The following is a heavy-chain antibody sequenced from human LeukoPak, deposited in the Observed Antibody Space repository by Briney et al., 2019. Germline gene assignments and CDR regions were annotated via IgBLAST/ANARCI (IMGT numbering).Heavy chain of an antibody. CDR3: ARGNDGLDY. D-gene: IGHD4-23*01. V-gene: IGHV4-39*01. CDR2: IYYSGST. J-gene: IGHJ4*02. Sequence: SETLSLTCTVSGGSISSSSYYWGWIRQPPGKGLEWIGSIYYSGSTYYNPSLKSRVTISVDTSKNQFSLKLSSVPAADTAVYYCARGNDGLDYWGQGTLVTVSS. CDR1: GGSISSSSYY.